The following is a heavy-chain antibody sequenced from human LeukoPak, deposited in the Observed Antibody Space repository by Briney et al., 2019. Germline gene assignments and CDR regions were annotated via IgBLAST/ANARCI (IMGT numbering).Heavy chain of an antibody. D-gene: IGHD1-26*01. CDR2: INPTGGST. CDR1: GYTFPSYF. Sequence: ASVKVSCKASGYTFPSYFMHWVRQAPGQGLEWMGIINPTGGSTTYAQKFQGRVTMTRDTSTSTVYMELSSLRSDDTAVYYYAREWELSNWGQGTLVTVSS. CDR3: AREWELSN. V-gene: IGHV1-46*01. J-gene: IGHJ4*02.